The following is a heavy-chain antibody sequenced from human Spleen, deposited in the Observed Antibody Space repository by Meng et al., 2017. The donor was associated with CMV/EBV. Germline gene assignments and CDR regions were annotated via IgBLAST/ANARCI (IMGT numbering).Heavy chain of an antibody. J-gene: IGHJ4*01. CDR1: GFTVSSNY. Sequence: LSLTCAASGFTVSSNYMNWVRQAPGKGLEWVSIIYSGGSTYYADSVKGRFTISRDNSKNTLYLQMNSLRAEDTAVYYCASSAILDYWGHGTLVTVSS. V-gene: IGHV3-53*01. CDR2: IYSGGST. CDR3: ASSAILDY. D-gene: IGHD1-26*01.